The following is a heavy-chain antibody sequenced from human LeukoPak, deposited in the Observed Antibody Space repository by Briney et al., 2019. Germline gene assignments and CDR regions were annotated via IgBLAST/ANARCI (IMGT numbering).Heavy chain of an antibody. J-gene: IGHJ4*02. Sequence: GGSLRLSCAPSGFTVSDYAMGWVRQAPGKGLEWVSSIGHTLGSTYYTESVKGRFIISRDSSKNTIFLRMNSLRADDTAVYYCAKDPFYYGTGGPTWGQGTLVTVSS. D-gene: IGHD3-10*01. CDR1: GFTVSDYA. CDR2: IGHTLGST. CDR3: AKDPFYYGTGGPT. V-gene: IGHV3-23*01.